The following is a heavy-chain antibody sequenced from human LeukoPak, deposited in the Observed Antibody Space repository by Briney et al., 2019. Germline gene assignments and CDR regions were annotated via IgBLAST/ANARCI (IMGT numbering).Heavy chain of an antibody. Sequence: GGSLRLSCSASGFTFSSYAMHWVRQAPGKGLEYVSAISSNGGSTYYADSVKGRFTISRDNSKNTLYLQMSSLRAEDTAVYYCVKGGIAVAEILDHWGQGTLVTVSS. CDR2: ISSNGGST. V-gene: IGHV3-64D*06. CDR1: GFTFSSYA. D-gene: IGHD6-19*01. J-gene: IGHJ4*02. CDR3: VKGGIAVAEILDH.